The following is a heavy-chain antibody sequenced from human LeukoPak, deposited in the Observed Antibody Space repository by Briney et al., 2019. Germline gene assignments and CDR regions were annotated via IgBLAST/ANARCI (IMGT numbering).Heavy chain of an antibody. D-gene: IGHD2-15*01. V-gene: IGHV3-7*01. CDR2: TKPDGTAE. CDR3: ARDGGLHTNFDY. CDR1: GFTFRNYW. Sequence: QPGGSPRLSCAASGFTFRNYWMGWVRQAPGKGLEWVANTKPDGTAEYYADSVRGRFTTSRDNANNFLYLQMNSLRGEDTAVYYCARDGGLHTNFDYWGQGTLVTVSS. J-gene: IGHJ4*02.